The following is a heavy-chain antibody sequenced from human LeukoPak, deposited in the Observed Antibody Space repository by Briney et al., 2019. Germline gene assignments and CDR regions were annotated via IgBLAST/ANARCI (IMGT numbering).Heavy chain of an antibody. V-gene: IGHV5-51*01. CDR3: AKCPLQYRGGYFDY. D-gene: IGHD4-11*01. CDR2: IYPGDSDT. Sequence: GESLQISCKGSGYSFTTNWIAWVRQLRGKGLEWMGIIYPGDSDTRYSPSFQGQVTISADKSISTAYLQWSSLKASDTAMYYCAKCPLQYRGGYFDYWGQGTLVTVSS. CDR1: GYSFTTNW. J-gene: IGHJ4*02.